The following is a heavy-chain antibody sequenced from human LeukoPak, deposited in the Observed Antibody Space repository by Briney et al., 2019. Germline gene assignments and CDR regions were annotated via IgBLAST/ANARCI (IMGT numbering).Heavy chain of an antibody. CDR2: IYYSGST. V-gene: IGHV4-59*01. Sequence: SETLSLTCTVSGGSISSYYWSWIPHPPGKGLECIGYIYYSGSTNYSPSLKSRVTISVDTSKNQFSLKLSSVTAADTAVYYCARGGGYNPFDYWGQGTLVTVSS. D-gene: IGHD5-24*01. CDR3: ARGGGYNPFDY. CDR1: GGSISSYY. J-gene: IGHJ4*02.